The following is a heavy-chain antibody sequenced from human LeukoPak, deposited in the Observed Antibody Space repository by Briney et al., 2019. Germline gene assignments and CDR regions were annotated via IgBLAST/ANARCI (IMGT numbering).Heavy chain of an antibody. Sequence: SVQVTCKTSCGTCSTYASSWVGQATGQEREWMVGIIAICGSSNYAQKFQGRVTITADESTSTAYMELSSLRSEDTAVYYCARAKGFRDYGSGSYYNRYNWFDPWGQGTLVTVSS. J-gene: IGHJ5*02. CDR1: CGTCSTYA. D-gene: IGHD3-10*01. CDR2: IIAICGSS. CDR3: ARAKGFRDYGSGSYYNRYNWFDP. V-gene: IGHV1-69*13.